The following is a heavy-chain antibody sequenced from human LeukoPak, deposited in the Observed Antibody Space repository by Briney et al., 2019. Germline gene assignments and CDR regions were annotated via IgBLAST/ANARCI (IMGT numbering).Heavy chain of an antibody. Sequence: AGSRRLSCAASGFTSSSYWMSWVRQAPGKGLEWVANIKQDGSEKYYVDCVKGRFTISRDNAKNSLYLQMNSLTAEDTAVYYCASSPLELLWFGELSGDYWGQGTLVTVSS. V-gene: IGHV3-7*01. J-gene: IGHJ4*02. CDR1: GFTSSSYW. D-gene: IGHD3-10*01. CDR2: IKQDGSEK. CDR3: ASSPLELLWFGELSGDY.